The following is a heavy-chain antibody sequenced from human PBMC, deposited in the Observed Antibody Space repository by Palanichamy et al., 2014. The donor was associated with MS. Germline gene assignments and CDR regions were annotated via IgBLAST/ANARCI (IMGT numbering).Heavy chain of an antibody. Sequence: QVHLQQWGAGLLKPSETLSLTYAVYGGSFSGYYWSWIRQPPGKGLEWIGEINHSGSTSYNPSLKSRVTISVDTSKNQFSLKMASMTAADTAVYYCARIRDYYDDSGYYIPFNAFDIWGQGTMVTVSS. J-gene: IGHJ3*02. CDR2: INHSGST. CDR3: ARIRDYYDDSGYYIPFNAFDI. D-gene: IGHD3-22*01. CDR1: GGSFSGYY. V-gene: IGHV4-34*01.